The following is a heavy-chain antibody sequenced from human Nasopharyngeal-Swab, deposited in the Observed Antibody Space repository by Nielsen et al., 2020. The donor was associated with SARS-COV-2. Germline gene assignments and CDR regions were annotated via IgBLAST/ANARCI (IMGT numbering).Heavy chain of an antibody. CDR1: GFTFSGYA. CDR2: IGGTGGST. Sequence: LKISCAASGFTFSGYAMSWVRQAPGKGLEWVSAIGGTGGSTYYADSVKGRFTISRDNSKNTVNLQMNSLRVEDTAIYYCAKDRDSGDDSDDYYHYYGMDVWGQGTTVTVFS. CDR3: AKDRDSGDDSDDYYHYYGMDV. V-gene: IGHV3-23*01. J-gene: IGHJ6*02. D-gene: IGHD5-12*01.